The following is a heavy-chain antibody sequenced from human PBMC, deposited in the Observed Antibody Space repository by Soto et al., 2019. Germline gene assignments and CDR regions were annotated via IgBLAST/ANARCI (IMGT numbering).Heavy chain of an antibody. V-gene: IGHV4-34*01. CDR3: ARGLITGSHYSGGWYYFDS. J-gene: IGHJ4*02. Sequence: SETLSLTCAVYGESFSGGVWTWIRQTPGKGLQWIGQINHSGSAYYNPSLKSRVTISVHTSNSQFSLELSSVTAADTAVYYCARGLITGSHYSGGWYYFDSWGQGTQVT. CDR1: GESFSGGV. D-gene: IGHD6-19*01. CDR2: INHSGSA.